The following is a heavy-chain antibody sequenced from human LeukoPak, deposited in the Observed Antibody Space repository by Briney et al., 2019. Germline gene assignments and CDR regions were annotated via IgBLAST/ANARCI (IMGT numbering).Heavy chain of an antibody. CDR3: AKAGNAYNWNPFDR. J-gene: IGHJ4*02. V-gene: IGHV3-21*01. D-gene: IGHD1-20*01. CDR1: GFTFSSYS. CDR2: ISSSSNFI. Sequence: GGSLRLSCVASGFTFSSYSMNWVRQAPGKGLEWVSFISSSSNFIFYADSVKGRFTITRDNAKNSLSLEMNSLRAEDTAVYYCAKAGNAYNWNPFDRWGQGTLVTVSS.